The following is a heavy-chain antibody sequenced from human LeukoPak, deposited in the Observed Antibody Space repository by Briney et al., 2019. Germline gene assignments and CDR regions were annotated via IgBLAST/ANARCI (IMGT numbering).Heavy chain of an antibody. Sequence: SVKVSCKASGGTFSSYAISWVRQAPGQGLEWMGRIIPIFGTANYAQKFQGRVTITTDESTSTAYMELSSLRSEGTAVYYCATPAAYCGGDCYAYFDYWGQGTLVTVSS. CDR1: GGTFSSYA. J-gene: IGHJ4*02. V-gene: IGHV1-69*05. CDR3: ATPAAYCGGDCYAYFDY. CDR2: IIPIFGTA. D-gene: IGHD2-21*02.